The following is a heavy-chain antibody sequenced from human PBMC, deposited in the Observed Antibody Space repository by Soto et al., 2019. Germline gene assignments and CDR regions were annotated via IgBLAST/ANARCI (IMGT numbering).Heavy chain of an antibody. Sequence: EVQLLDSGGGLVQPGGSLRLSCAASGFTFNNYAMTWVRQAPGKGLEWVSAISGGGDTTSYADSVKGRFTVSRDGSKNTLYLQMSSLRAEDLALYYCAKGRGGSGSLTPRVDFWGQGTLVTVSS. CDR1: GFTFNNYA. J-gene: IGHJ4*02. V-gene: IGHV3-23*01. CDR3: AKGRGGSGSLTPRVDF. D-gene: IGHD3-10*01. CDR2: ISGGGDTT.